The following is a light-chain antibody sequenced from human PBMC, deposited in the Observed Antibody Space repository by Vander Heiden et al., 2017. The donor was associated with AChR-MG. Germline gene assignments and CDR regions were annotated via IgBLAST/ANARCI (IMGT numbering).Light chain of an antibody. Sequence: SSELTQDPAVSVALGQTVRITCQGDSLRSYYASWYQQKPGPAPVLVIYGKNNRPSGIPDRFSGSSSGTTASLTITGAQAEDEADYYCNSRDSSGNRVFGGGTKLTVL. CDR3: NSRDSSGNRV. CDR2: GKN. J-gene: IGLJ3*02. CDR1: SLRSYY. V-gene: IGLV3-19*01.